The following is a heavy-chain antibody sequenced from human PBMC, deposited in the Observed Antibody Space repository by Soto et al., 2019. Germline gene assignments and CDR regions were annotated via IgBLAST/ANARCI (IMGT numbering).Heavy chain of an antibody. J-gene: IGHJ6*02. CDR2: ISGYNGNT. CDR1: GYTFTNYG. Sequence: QVQVVQSGDEVKKPGASVKVSCKASGYTFTNYGFSWVRQAPGQGLEWMGWISGYNGNTQYGEKFQGRCTRTTDTSTSTAHRERRSLRSDDTAVYYCAREGQAPYYYYGMDVWGQGTAVTVSS. CDR3: AREGQAPYYYYGMDV. V-gene: IGHV1-18*01.